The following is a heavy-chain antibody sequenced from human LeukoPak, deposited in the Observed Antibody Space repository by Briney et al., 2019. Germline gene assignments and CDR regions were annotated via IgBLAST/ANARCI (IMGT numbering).Heavy chain of an antibody. V-gene: IGHV1-8*01. CDR3: ASPSVAMIVVAKNAFDI. CDR2: MNPNSGNT. Sequence: ASVKVSCKASGYTFTSYDINWVRQATGQGLEWMGWMNPNSGNTGYAQKFQARVTITADESTSTAYMELSSLRSEDTAVYYCASPSVAMIVVAKNAFDIWGQGTMVTVSS. D-gene: IGHD3-22*01. J-gene: IGHJ3*02. CDR1: GYTFTSYD.